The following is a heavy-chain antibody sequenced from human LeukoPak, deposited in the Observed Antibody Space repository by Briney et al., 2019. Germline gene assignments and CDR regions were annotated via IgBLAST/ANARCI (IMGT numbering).Heavy chain of an antibody. D-gene: IGHD6-6*01. CDR3: AREYSISSNFDY. CDR2: INHSGNT. J-gene: IGHJ4*02. Sequence: PSETLSLTCAVYGGSFSGYYWSWIRQPPGKGLEGIGEINHSGNTYYNASLKTRVTISVDTSKNKFSLKLSSVTAADTAVYYGAREYSISSNFDYCGQGTLVTVSS. CDR1: GGSFSGYY. V-gene: IGHV4-34*01.